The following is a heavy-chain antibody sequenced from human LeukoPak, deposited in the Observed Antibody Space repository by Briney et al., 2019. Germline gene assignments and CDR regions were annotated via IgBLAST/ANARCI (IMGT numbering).Heavy chain of an antibody. CDR1: GFTFSSYD. CDR3: AKLPVAAYSDAFDI. J-gene: IGHJ3*02. D-gene: IGHD6-19*01. CDR2: IRPSGDNT. V-gene: IGHV3-23*01. Sequence: GGALRLSCAASGFTFSSYDMTWVRQAPGRGLEWVSSIRPSGDNTYYGDSVKGRFTISRDNSKNTLYLQMNSLRAEDTAVYYCAKLPVAAYSDAFDIWGQGTMVTVSS.